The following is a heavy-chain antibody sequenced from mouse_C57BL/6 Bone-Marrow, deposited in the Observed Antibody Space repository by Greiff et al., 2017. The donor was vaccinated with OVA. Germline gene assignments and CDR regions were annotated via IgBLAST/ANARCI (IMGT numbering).Heavy chain of an antibody. Sequence: EVQLQQSGPELVKPGASVKISCKASGYTFTDYYMHWVKQSHGKSLEWIGDINPNNGGTSYNQKFKGKATLTVDKSSSTAYMELRSLTSEDSAVYYCARSYESAWFAYWGQGTLVTVSA. CDR2: INPNNGGT. D-gene: IGHD2-3*01. CDR3: ARSYESAWFAY. J-gene: IGHJ3*01. V-gene: IGHV1-26*01. CDR1: GYTFTDYY.